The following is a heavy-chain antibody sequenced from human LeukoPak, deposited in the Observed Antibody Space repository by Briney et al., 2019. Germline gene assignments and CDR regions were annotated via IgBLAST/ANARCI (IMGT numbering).Heavy chain of an antibody. CDR3: ARGRLYSYGYVQSCYYMDV. CDR1: GGSFSGYY. Sequence: NPSETLSLTCAVYGGSFSGYYWSWIRQPPGKGLEWIGEINHSGSTNYNPSLKSRVTISVDTSKNQFSLKLSSVTAADTAVYYCARGRLYSYGYVQSCYYMDVWGKGTTVTVSS. CDR2: INHSGST. V-gene: IGHV4-34*01. J-gene: IGHJ6*03. D-gene: IGHD5-18*01.